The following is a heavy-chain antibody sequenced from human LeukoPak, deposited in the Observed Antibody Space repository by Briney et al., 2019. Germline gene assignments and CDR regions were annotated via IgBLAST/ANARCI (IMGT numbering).Heavy chain of an antibody. CDR1: GFTFSSYG. J-gene: IGHJ3*02. V-gene: IGHV3-23*01. CDR3: AKDLPRIAVAGSGLFAFDI. CDR2: ISGSGGST. D-gene: IGHD6-19*01. Sequence: GGTLRLSCAASGFTFSSYGMSWVRQAPGKGLEWVSAISGSGGSTYYADSVKGRFTISRDNSKNTLYLQMNSLRAEDTAVYYCAKDLPRIAVAGSGLFAFDIWGQGTMVTVSS.